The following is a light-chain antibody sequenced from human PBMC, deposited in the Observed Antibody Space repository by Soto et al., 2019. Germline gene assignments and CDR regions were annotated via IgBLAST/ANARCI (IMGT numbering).Light chain of an antibody. CDR3: LQDYSYPRT. Sequence: AIQMTQSPSSLSASVGDRVTITCRASQGIRKDLGWYQQRPGKATKLLIYATSNLQTGVPSRFSGSGSGTDFTLTISRLQPEDFATYYCLQDYSYPRTFGQGTKVEIK. CDR2: ATS. CDR1: QGIRKD. J-gene: IGKJ1*01. V-gene: IGKV1-6*01.